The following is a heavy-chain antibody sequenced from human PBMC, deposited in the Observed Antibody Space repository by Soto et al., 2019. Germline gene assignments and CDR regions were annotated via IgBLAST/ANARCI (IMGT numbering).Heavy chain of an antibody. CDR2: ISSSGSTI. CDR1: GSTFSSYE. D-gene: IGHD5-12*01. J-gene: IGHJ4*02. V-gene: IGHV3-48*03. CDR3: ARVVQMATISG. Sequence: GGSLRLSCAASGSTFSSYEMNWVRQAPGKGLEWVSYISSSGSTIYYADSVKGRFTISRDNAKNSLYLQMNSLRAEDTAVYYCARVVQMATISGWGQGTLVTVSS.